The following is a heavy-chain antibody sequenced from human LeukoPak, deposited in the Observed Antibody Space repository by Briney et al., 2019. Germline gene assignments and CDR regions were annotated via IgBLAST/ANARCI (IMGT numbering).Heavy chain of an antibody. Sequence: ASVKVSCKASGYTFTSYDLNWVRQATGQGLEWMGWMNPNSGNTGYAQKFQGRVTMTRNTSISTAYMELSSLRSEDTAVYYCARGPRFLEWLRYYYYMDVWGKGTTVTVSS. D-gene: IGHD3-3*01. CDR3: ARGPRFLEWLRYYYYMDV. CDR1: GYTFTSYD. CDR2: MNPNSGNT. J-gene: IGHJ6*03. V-gene: IGHV1-8*01.